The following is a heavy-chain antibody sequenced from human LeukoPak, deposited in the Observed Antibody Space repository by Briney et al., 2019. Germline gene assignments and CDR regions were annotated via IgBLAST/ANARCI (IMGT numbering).Heavy chain of an antibody. CDR2: ISYDGSNK. V-gene: IGHV3-30*18. CDR1: GFTFSSYG. Sequence: GGSLRLSCAASGFTFSSYGMHWVRQAPGKGLEWVAVISYDGSNKYYADSVKGRFTISRDNSKNTLYLQMNSLRAEDTAVYYCAKDQGIAAAGIDYWGQGTLVTVSS. J-gene: IGHJ4*02. CDR3: AKDQGIAAAGIDY. D-gene: IGHD6-13*01.